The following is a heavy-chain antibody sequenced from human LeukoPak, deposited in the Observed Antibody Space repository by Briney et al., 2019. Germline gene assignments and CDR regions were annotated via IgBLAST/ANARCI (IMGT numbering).Heavy chain of an antibody. Sequence: GGSLRLSCAASGFTFSRYSMNWVRQAPGKGLEWVSYISSSSNTIYYADSVKGRFTISRDNAKNSLYLQMNSLRDEDTAVYYCASGGGLYSYYGMDVWGQGTTVTVSS. CDR3: ASGGGLYSYYGMDV. J-gene: IGHJ6*02. CDR1: GFTFSRYS. CDR2: ISSSSNTI. V-gene: IGHV3-48*02. D-gene: IGHD2-21*01.